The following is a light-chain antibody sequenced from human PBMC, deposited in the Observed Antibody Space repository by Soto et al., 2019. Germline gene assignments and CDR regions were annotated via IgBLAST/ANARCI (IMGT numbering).Light chain of an antibody. J-gene: IGKJ5*01. CDR2: AAS. V-gene: IGKV1-39*01. CDR3: QQRYNWPPIT. CDR1: QSISFY. Sequence: DIQMTQSPTSLSASVGDRVSITCRASQSISFYLNWYQQKPGKAHKVLIYAASNLQSGVPSRFSGSGSGTDFTLTISSLEPEDFAVYYCQQRYNWPPITFGQGTRLEIK.